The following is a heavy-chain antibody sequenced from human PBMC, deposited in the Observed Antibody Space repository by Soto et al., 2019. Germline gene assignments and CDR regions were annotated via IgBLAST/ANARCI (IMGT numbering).Heavy chain of an antibody. J-gene: IGHJ5*01. CDR3: ARGRYCLTGRCFPNWFDS. CDR2: IYKSATT. D-gene: IGHD7-27*01. V-gene: IGHV4-30-4*01. CDR1: GDSISNLDYF. Sequence: SETLSLTCSVSGDSISNLDYFWAWIRQPPGQALEYIGYIYKSATTYYNPSFESRVAISFDTSKSQFSLNVTSVTAADTAVYFCARGRYCLTGRCFPNWFDSWGQGALVTVSS.